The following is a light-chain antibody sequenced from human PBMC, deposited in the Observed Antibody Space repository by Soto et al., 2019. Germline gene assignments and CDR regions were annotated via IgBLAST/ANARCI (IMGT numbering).Light chain of an antibody. J-gene: IGKJ5*01. Sequence: EIVLTQSPATLSLSPGEIATLSFRASQSVSRYLAWYQQKPGQAPRLLIYDASNRATGIPARFSGSGSGTDFTLTISSLEPEDFAVYYRQQRSKLPTFGQGTRLEIK. CDR1: QSVSRY. CDR3: QQRSKLPT. CDR2: DAS. V-gene: IGKV3-11*01.